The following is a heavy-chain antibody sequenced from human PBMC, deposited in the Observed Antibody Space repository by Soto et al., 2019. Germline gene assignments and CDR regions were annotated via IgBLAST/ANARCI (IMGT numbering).Heavy chain of an antibody. Sequence: EVQLVESGGGLVQPGGALRLSCAASGFTFSSYWMQWVRQAPGKGLAWVSRISSDGSTTNYADSVKGRFTISRDNAKNTLYLQMNSLRPEDTAVYYCARDWGSGGYWGQGTLVTVSP. CDR1: GFTFSSYW. CDR2: ISSDGSTT. J-gene: IGHJ4*02. V-gene: IGHV3-74*01. CDR3: ARDWGSGGY. D-gene: IGHD3-16*01.